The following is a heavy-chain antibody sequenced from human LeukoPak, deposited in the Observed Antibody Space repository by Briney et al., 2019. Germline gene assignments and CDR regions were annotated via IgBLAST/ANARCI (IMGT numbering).Heavy chain of an antibody. CDR3: AKYTSGTYYRGLEQ. CDR1: GLTVSSSA. V-gene: IGHV3-23*01. CDR2: IIGTAGNT. J-gene: IGHJ4*02. Sequence: PGGSLRPACGASGLTVSSSAMSWVRQAPGKGLEWVSTIIGTAGNTYYADSVKGRFTISRDDSKNTVYLQMNSLRAEDTAVYSCAKYTSGTYYRGLEQWGQGTLVTVSS. D-gene: IGHD3-10*01.